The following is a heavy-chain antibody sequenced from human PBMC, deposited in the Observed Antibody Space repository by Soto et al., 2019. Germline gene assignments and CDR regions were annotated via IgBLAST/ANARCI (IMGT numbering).Heavy chain of an antibody. V-gene: IGHV3-21*01. CDR1: GFTLSNYA. CDR2: ISSDSRYI. Sequence: EVQLVESGGGLVQPGGSLRLSCAASGFTLSNYAVNWVRQAPGKGLEWVSYISSDSRYIYHGDSGKGRFTISRDNARNSVYLQMNSLRDEDTAVYYCARIKLVDFFFINVDVYDMDVWGQGNPVTVSS. J-gene: IGHJ6*02. CDR3: ARIKLVDFFFINVDVYDMDV. D-gene: IGHD2-15*01.